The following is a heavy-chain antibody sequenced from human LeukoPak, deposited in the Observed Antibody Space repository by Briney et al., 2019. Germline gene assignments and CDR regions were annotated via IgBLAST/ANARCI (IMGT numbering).Heavy chain of an antibody. V-gene: IGHV3-21*04. J-gene: IGHJ6*03. Sequence: GGSLRLSCAASGFTFSSYSMNWVRQAPGKGLEWVSSISSSSSYIYYADSVKGRFTTSRDNSKNTLYLQMNSLRAEDTAVYYCAKDYGSGSPSNMDVWGKGTTVTVSS. CDR3: AKDYGSGSPSNMDV. CDR2: ISSSSSYI. CDR1: GFTFSSYS. D-gene: IGHD3-10*01.